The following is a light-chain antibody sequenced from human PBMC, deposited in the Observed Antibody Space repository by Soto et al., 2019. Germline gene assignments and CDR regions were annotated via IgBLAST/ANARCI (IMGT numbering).Light chain of an antibody. J-gene: IGKJ5*01. V-gene: IGKV1-33*01. CDR3: PQYDNLPIT. Sequence: DIQMTQSPSSLSASVGDRVTITCQATEDINNYLNWYQQKPGKAPKLLIYDASNLEAGVPSRFRGSGSGTDFTFTISSLQPEDIATYYCPQYDNLPITFGQGTRLEIK. CDR2: DAS. CDR1: EDINNY.